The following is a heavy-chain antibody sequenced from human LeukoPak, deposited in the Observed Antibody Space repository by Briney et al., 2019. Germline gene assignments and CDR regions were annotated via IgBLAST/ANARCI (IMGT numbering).Heavy chain of an antibody. D-gene: IGHD3/OR15-3a*01. CDR1: GGSISSYY. J-gene: IGHJ3*02. CDR3: ARDKGGLSHAFDI. CDR2: IYYSGST. Sequence: SETLSLTCTVSGGSISSYYWSWIRQPPGKGLEWIGYIYYSGSTNYNPSLKSRVTISVDTSKNQLSLKLSSVTAADTAVYYCARDKGGLSHAFDIWGQGTMVTVSS. V-gene: IGHV4-59*01.